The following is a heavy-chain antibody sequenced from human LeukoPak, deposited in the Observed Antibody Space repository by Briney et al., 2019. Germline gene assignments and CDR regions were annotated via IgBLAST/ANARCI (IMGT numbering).Heavy chain of an antibody. CDR2: ISYSGTT. CDR3: ARHPSSAWHADY. Sequence: SETLSLTCTVSGGSISTSSYCWGWIRQPPGKGLEWIGSISYSGTTYYNPSLKSRVTISVDTSNNQFSLRLSSVTAADMAVYFCARHPSSAWHADYWGQGTLVTVSS. CDR1: GGSISTSSYC. D-gene: IGHD6-25*01. J-gene: IGHJ4*02. V-gene: IGHV4-39*01.